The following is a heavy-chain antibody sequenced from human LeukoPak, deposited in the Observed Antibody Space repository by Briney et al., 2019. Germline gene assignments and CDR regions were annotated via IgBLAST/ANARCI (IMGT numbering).Heavy chain of an antibody. J-gene: IGHJ4*02. V-gene: IGHV3-48*03. Sequence: PGGSLRLSCAASGFTFSSYEMNWVRQAPGKGLECVSYICTSGSTIYYADSVKGRFTISRDNAKNSLYLQMNSLRAEDTAVYYCARPPYCSGDCYLYYFDYWGQGTLVTVSS. CDR1: GFTFSSYE. CDR3: ARPPYCSGDCYLYYFDY. D-gene: IGHD2-21*02. CDR2: ICTSGSTI.